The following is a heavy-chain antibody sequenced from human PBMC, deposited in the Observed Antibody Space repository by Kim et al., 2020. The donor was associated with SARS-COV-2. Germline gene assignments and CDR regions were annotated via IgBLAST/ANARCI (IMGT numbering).Heavy chain of an antibody. CDR1: GFTFDDYA. CDR2: ISGDGGST. V-gene: IGHV3-43*02. Sequence: GGSLRLSCAASGFTFDDYAMHWVRQAPGKGLEWVSLISGDGGSTYYADSVKGRFTISRDNSKNSLYLQMNSLRTEDTALYYCAKELWGRDTAMVMGDGGMDVWGQGTTVTVSS. D-gene: IGHD5-18*01. J-gene: IGHJ6*02. CDR3: AKELWGRDTAMVMGDGGMDV.